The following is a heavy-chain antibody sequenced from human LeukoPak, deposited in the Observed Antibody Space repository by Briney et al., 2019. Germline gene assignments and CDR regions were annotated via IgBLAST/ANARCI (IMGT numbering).Heavy chain of an antibody. J-gene: IGHJ4*02. CDR1: GGSISSYY. D-gene: IGHD1-1*01. CDR3: ARHADGTTQDF. V-gene: IGHV4-59*08. CDR2: IYYSGST. Sequence: SETLSLTCTVSGGSISSYYWSWIRQPPGKGLEWIGYIYYSGSTNYNPSLKSRVTISIDTSRNEISLNLNSVTAADTATYYCARHADGTTQDFWGQGTMVTVSS.